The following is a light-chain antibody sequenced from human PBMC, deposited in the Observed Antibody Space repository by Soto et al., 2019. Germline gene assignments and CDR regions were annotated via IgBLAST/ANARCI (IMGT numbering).Light chain of an antibody. CDR1: QGISSY. Sequence: RMTQSPSSFSASTGVRVTITCRASQGISSYLAWYQQKPGKAPKILIYAASTLQSGVPSRYSGSGSGPDWTLTISCLQPEDCATYFCQQHYSYPPLPFGGGTQVEIK. CDR2: AAS. J-gene: IGKJ4*01. CDR3: QQHYSYPPLP. V-gene: IGKV1-8*01.